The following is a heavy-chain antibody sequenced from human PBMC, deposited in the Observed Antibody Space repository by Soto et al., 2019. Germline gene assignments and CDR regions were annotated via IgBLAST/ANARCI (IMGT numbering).Heavy chain of an antibody. CDR2: IYHSGST. J-gene: IGHJ6*02. CDR3: ARGDIVVVPAASYQGNNYYYYYGMDV. V-gene: IGHV4-4*02. D-gene: IGHD2-2*01. CDR1: GGSISSSNW. Sequence: QVQLQESGPGLVKPSGTLSLTCAVSGGSISSSNWWSWVRQPPGKGLEWIGEIYHSGSTNYNPSLKSRVTISVDKSKNQFSLKLSSVTAADTAVYYCARGDIVVVPAASYQGNNYYYYYGMDVWGQGTTVTVSS.